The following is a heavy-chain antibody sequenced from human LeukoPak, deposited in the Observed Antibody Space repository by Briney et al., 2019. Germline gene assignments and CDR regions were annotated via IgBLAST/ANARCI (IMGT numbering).Heavy chain of an antibody. CDR3: AKENGSWSYYFDY. Sequence: GGSLRLSCAASGLVFNSNAMSWVRQAPGKGLEWVSAISGSGGSTYYADSVKGRFTISRDNSKNKLYLQMNSLRAEDTAEYYCAKENGSWSYYFDYWGQGTLVTVSS. J-gene: IGHJ4*02. D-gene: IGHD6-13*01. CDR2: ISGSGGST. V-gene: IGHV3-23*01. CDR1: GLVFNSNA.